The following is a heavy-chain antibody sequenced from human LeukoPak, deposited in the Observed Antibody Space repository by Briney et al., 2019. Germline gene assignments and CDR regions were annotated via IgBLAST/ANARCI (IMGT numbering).Heavy chain of an antibody. CDR1: GFTFSSYA. D-gene: IGHD2-2*01. Sequence: PGGSLRLSCAASGFTFSSYAMSWVRQAPGKGLEWVSGISGSGGRTYYADSVKGRFTISRDNSKNTLYLQMNSLRAEDTAVYYCAKDPGYCSSTSCYLDAFDIWGQGTMVTVSS. J-gene: IGHJ3*02. CDR3: AKDPGYCSSTSCYLDAFDI. CDR2: ISGSGGRT. V-gene: IGHV3-23*01.